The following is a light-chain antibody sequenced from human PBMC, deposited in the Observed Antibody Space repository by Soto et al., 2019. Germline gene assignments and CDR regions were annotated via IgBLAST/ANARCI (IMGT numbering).Light chain of an antibody. V-gene: IGKV3-20*01. CDR1: QSFRNTY. Sequence: IVLTQSPGTLSLSPGETPTLSCRASQSFRNTYIAWYQHRAGQAPRLLLYGRFSRTTGIPDRFSGSGAGTDFSLIISRLDPEDSAVYYCHCQEFPTSRVYTFGQGTRVEI. CDR3: HCQEFPTSRVYT. CDR2: GRF. J-gene: IGKJ2*01.